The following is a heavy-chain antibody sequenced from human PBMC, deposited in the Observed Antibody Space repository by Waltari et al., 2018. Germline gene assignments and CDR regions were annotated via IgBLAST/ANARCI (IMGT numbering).Heavy chain of an antibody. Sequence: QLQLQESGPGLVKPSETLSLTCTVSRSSIRHNNYYWGWVRQPPGKGLEWIGSFYKSGTTHYNPALKSRVTRSVDTSNNQFSLKLNSVTAADTAVYYCVRGYPDIVATISDYWGQGTLVIVSS. CDR1: RSSIRHNNYY. D-gene: IGHD5-12*01. CDR3: VRGYPDIVATISDY. CDR2: FYKSGTT. V-gene: IGHV4-39*07. J-gene: IGHJ4*02.